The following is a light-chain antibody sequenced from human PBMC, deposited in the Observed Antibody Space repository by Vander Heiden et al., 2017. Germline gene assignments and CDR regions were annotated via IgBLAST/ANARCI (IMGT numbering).Light chain of an antibody. CDR2: DAS. J-gene: IGKJ1*01. CDR1: QNINTW. Sequence: DIQMTQSPSTLSASVGDRVSITCRASQNINTWLAWYQQKPGKAPNLLIYDASHLGSGVPSRFSGSGSGTEFTLTISSLQPDDFATYYCQHYDSYSPAFGQGTNVEVK. V-gene: IGKV1-5*01. CDR3: QHYDSYSPA.